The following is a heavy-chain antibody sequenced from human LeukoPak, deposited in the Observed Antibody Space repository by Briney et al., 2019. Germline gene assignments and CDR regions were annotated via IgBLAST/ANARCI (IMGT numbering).Heavy chain of an antibody. V-gene: IGHV1-18*01. J-gene: IGHJ4*02. D-gene: IGHD6-19*01. CDR3: ARVRDRDSSGWYGGYYFDY. Sequence: ASVKVSCKASGYTFTSYGISWVRQAPGQGLEWMGGISAYNGNTNYAQKLQGRVTMTTDTSTSTAYMELRSLRSDDTAVYYCARVRDRDSSGWYGGYYFDYWGQGTLVTVSS. CDR1: GYTFTSYG. CDR2: ISAYNGNT.